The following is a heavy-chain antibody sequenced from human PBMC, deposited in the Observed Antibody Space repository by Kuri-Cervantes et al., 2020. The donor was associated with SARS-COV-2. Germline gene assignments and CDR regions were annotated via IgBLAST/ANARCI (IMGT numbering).Heavy chain of an antibody. V-gene: IGHV3-30*02. Sequence: GGSLRLSCAASGFSFSTFAMRWVRQAPGKGLEWVGFVRRDGSNYYYADSVKGRFTISRDNSKNSLYLEMNSLRPEDTAVYYCAKVETANLDYWGQGTLVTVSS. CDR3: AKVETANLDY. J-gene: IGHJ4*02. CDR1: GFSFSTFA. CDR2: VRRDGSNY. D-gene: IGHD3-3*01.